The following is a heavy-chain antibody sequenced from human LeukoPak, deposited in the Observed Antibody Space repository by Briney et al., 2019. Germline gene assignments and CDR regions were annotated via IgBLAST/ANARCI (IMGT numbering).Heavy chain of an antibody. Sequence: GASVKVSCKASGYTLTGYYMHWVRQAPGQGLEWMGRINPNSGGTNYAQKFQGRVTMTRDTSISTAYMELSRLRSDDTAVYYCATGVTMVRGVIFWGQGTLVTVSS. D-gene: IGHD3-10*01. CDR1: GYTLTGYY. J-gene: IGHJ4*02. CDR2: INPNSGGT. V-gene: IGHV1-2*06. CDR3: ATGVTMVRGVIF.